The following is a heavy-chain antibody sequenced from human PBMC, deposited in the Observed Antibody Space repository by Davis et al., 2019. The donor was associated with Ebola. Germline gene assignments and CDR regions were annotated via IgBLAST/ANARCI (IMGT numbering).Heavy chain of an antibody. J-gene: IGHJ4*02. CDR3: ARVPWAAAGHFDY. Sequence: PSETLSLTCAVSGYSISSGYYWSWIRQPPGKGLEWIGYIYYSGSTNYNPSLKSRVTISVDTSKNQFTLKLSSVTAADTAVYYCARVPWAAAGHFDYWGQGTLVTVSS. CDR1: GYSISSGYY. V-gene: IGHV4-61*01. CDR2: IYYSGST. D-gene: IGHD6-13*01.